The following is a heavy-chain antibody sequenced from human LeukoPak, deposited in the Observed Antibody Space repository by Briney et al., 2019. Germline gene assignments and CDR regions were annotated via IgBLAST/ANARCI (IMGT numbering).Heavy chain of an antibody. D-gene: IGHD1-26*01. CDR1: GFTFGDYT. Sequence: GGSLRLSCTASGFTFGDYTMDRFRQAPGKGLEWVGFIRSKVYGGTTEYAASVKGRFTISRDESKSIAYLQMNSLKTEDTAVYYCTREWELPGTDFDYWGQGTLVTVSS. V-gene: IGHV3-49*03. J-gene: IGHJ4*02. CDR2: IRSKVYGGTT. CDR3: TREWELPGTDFDY.